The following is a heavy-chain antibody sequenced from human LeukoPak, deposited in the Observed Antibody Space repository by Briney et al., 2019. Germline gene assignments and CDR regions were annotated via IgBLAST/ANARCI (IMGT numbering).Heavy chain of an antibody. J-gene: IGHJ4*02. CDR1: GFTFSNYA. Sequence: PGGSLILSCAASGFTFSNYAMSWVRQAAGRGLEWVSTISSRGDSTHDADSVKGRFTISRDNSKNSLYLQMNSLRAEDTAVYYCAKGSRPDITVAHTLEKWGQGTLVTVSS. CDR3: AKGSRPDITVAHTLEK. CDR2: ISSRGDST. V-gene: IGHV3-23*01. D-gene: IGHD6-19*01.